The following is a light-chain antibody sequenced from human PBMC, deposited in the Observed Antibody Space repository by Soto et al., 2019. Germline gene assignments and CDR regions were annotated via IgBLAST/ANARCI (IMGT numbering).Light chain of an antibody. V-gene: IGKV1-27*01. CDR1: QGISTY. CDR2: AAS. J-gene: IGKJ3*01. Sequence: DIQMTQSPSSLSASIGDRVTITCRASQGISTYLAWYQQKPGKVPKLLIYAASTLQSGVPSRFSGSGSGTDFTLTINNLQPEAVATYYCHKHNGAPFTFGPGTKVDIK. CDR3: HKHNGAPFT.